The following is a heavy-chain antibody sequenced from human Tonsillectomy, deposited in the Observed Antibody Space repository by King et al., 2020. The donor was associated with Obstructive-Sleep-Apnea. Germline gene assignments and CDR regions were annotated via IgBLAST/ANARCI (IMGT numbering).Heavy chain of an antibody. CDR1: GYTFTSYA. CDR3: ARADYGGLYYSDY. D-gene: IGHD4-23*01. V-gene: IGHV1-3*01. Sequence: VQLVQSGAEVKKPGASVKVSCKASGYTFTSYAMHWVRQAPGQRLEWMGWINAGNGNTKYSQKFQGRVTITRDTSASTAYMELSSLRSEDTAVYYCARADYGGLYYSDYWGQGTLVTISS. J-gene: IGHJ4*02. CDR2: INAGNGNT.